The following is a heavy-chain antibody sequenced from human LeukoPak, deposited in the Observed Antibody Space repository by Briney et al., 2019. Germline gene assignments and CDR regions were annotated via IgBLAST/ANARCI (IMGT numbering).Heavy chain of an antibody. D-gene: IGHD4-17*01. CDR3: ARDLYGDYKSVDWFDP. J-gene: IGHJ5*02. V-gene: IGHV1-2*02. Sequence: ASVKVSCKASGYIFSGYYINWVRQAPGQGLEWMGWINPKSGATKYAQKFQGRVTMTRDMSTSTVYMELSSLRSEDTAVYYCARDLYGDYKSVDWFDPWGQGTLVTVSS. CDR2: INPKSGAT. CDR1: GYIFSGYY.